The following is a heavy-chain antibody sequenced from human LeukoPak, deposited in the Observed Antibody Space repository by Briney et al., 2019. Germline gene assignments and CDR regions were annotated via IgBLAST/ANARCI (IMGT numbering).Heavy chain of an antibody. V-gene: IGHV3-21*01. D-gene: IGHD5-12*01. CDR3: ARDRGATAHFDY. CDR1: GFTFSSYS. J-gene: IGHJ4*02. CDR2: ISSSSSYI. Sequence: PGGSLRLSCAASGFTFSSYSMNWVRQAPGKGLEWVSFISSSSSYIYYADSVKGRFTISRDNAKNSLYLQMNSLRAEDTAVYYCARDRGATAHFDYWGQGTLVTVSS.